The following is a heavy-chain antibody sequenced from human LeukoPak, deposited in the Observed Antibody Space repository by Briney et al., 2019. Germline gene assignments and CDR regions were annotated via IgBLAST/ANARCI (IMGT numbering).Heavy chain of an antibody. Sequence: PGGSLRLSCATSGITFSTSWMHWVRQAPGKGLVWVSRINTDGNTRDYADSVKGRFTISRDNAKNTLYLQMNSLRAEDTAIYYCVRDMGYYDKVWGQGTLVTVSS. V-gene: IGHV3-74*01. CDR1: GITFSTSW. CDR3: VRDMGYYDKV. CDR2: INTDGNTR. J-gene: IGHJ4*02. D-gene: IGHD3-22*01.